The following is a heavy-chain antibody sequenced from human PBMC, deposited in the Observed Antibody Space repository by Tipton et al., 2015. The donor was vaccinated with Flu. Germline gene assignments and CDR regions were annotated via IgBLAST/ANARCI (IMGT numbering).Heavy chain of an antibody. CDR3: ARRDYSNYVSEPKNWFDS. D-gene: IGHD4-11*01. CDR2: IFHSGNS. V-gene: IGHV4-38-2*02. Sequence: TLSLTCTVFGYSIRSSNYYWGWIRQPPGKGLEWIGSIFHSGNSYHNPSLKRRVTMAVETSKNQFSLKLSSVTAADTAVYYCARRDYSNYVSEPKNWFDSWGQGALVIVS. CDR1: GYSIRSSNYY. J-gene: IGHJ5*01.